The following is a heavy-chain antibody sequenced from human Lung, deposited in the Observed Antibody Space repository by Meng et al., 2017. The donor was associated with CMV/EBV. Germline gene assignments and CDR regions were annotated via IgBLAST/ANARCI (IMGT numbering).Heavy chain of an antibody. D-gene: IGHD3-22*01. CDR2: TYYKSKWNH. Sequence: SETLSLXCAISGDSVSSNSATWNWIRQSPSRGLEWLGRTYYKSKWNHDYAVSVKSRISFNPDTSKNQFSLQLSSVTPEDTAVYYCARVFGDITGYGFDYWRQGTLVTVSS. J-gene: IGHJ4*02. CDR1: GDSVSSNSAT. V-gene: IGHV6-1*01. CDR3: ARVFGDITGYGFDY.